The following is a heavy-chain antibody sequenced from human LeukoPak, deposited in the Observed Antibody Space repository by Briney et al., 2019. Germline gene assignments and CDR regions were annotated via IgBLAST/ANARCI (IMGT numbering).Heavy chain of an antibody. CDR2: IIPILGIA. D-gene: IGHD3/OR15-3a*01. J-gene: IGHJ4*02. CDR1: GGTFSSYA. Sequence: ASVKVSCKASGGTFSSYAISWVRQAPGQGLEWMGRIIPILGIANYAQKFQGRATITADKSTSTAYMELSSLRSEDTAVYYCARSGGLVTTLDYWGQGTLVTVSS. CDR3: ARSGGLVTTLDY. V-gene: IGHV1-69*04.